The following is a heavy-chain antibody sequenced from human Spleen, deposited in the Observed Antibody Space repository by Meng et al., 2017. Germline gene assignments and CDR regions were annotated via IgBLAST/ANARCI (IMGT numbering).Heavy chain of an antibody. CDR2: IYHSGSA. V-gene: IGHV4-4*02. D-gene: IGHD1-26*01. J-gene: IGHJ5*02. Sequence: QVQLQESGPGLVKPSGTLSLTCAVAGGSISSDNWWSWVRQPPGKGLEWIGEIYHSGSANYNPSLKSRVTISVDTSKNQFSLNLMSVTAADTAVYYCARAGGWFDPWGQGSLVTVFS. CDR3: ARAGGWFDP. CDR1: GGSISSDNW.